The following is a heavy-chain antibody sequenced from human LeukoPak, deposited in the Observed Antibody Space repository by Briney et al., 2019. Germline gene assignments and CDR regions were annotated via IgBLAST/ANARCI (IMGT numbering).Heavy chain of an antibody. Sequence: ASVKVSCKASGYTFTSYDINWVRQATGQGLEWMGWMNPNSGNTGYAQKFQGRVTMTRNTSISTAYMELSSLRSEDTAVYYCALYSSGWYNFDYWGRGTLVTVSS. J-gene: IGHJ4*02. V-gene: IGHV1-8*01. CDR3: ALYSSGWYNFDY. D-gene: IGHD6-19*01. CDR1: GYTFTSYD. CDR2: MNPNSGNT.